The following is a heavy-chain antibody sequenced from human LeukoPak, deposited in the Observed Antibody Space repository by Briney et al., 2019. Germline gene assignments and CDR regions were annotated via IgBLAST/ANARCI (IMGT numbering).Heavy chain of an antibody. Sequence: GGSLRLSCAASGFTFNTYSMNWVRQAPGKGLEWVSSISTSSTYIYYADSVKGRFTISRDNAKNSLYLQMDSLRAEDTAVYYCARDGAHRDYYDSSGYYYRFDYWGQGALVTVSS. J-gene: IGHJ4*02. CDR3: ARDGAHRDYYDSSGYYYRFDY. V-gene: IGHV3-21*01. D-gene: IGHD3-22*01. CDR2: ISTSSTYI. CDR1: GFTFNTYS.